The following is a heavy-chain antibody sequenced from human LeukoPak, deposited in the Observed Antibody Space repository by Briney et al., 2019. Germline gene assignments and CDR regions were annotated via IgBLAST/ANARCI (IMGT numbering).Heavy chain of an antibody. V-gene: IGHV3-23*01. CDR1: GFTFSTYA. CDR2: IGGSGDTT. D-gene: IGHD2-15*01. CDR3: VEDVVVIVTAKPGI. Sequence: GGSLRLSCAASGFTFSTYAMSWVRHAPGKGLEWVSTIGGSGDTTYYADAVKGRFTISRDNSKNTLYLQMNSLRVDDTAVYYCVEDVVVIVTAKPGIWGQGTLVTVSS. J-gene: IGHJ4*02.